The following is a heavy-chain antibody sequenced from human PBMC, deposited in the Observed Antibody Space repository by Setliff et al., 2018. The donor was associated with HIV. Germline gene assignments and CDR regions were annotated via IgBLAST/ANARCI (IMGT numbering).Heavy chain of an antibody. CDR1: GYSFASYW. J-gene: IGHJ4*02. CDR2: IYPGDSDT. V-gene: IGHV5-51*01. CDR3: ARDTWQKFDYDDSGFYYWDC. Sequence: GESLKISCKGSGYSFASYWIGWVRQMPGKGLEWMGIIYPGDSDTRYSPSFQGQVTISADKSISTAYLQWSSLKASDTAMYYCARDTWQKFDYDDSGFYYWDCWGQGTLVTDSS. D-gene: IGHD3-22*01.